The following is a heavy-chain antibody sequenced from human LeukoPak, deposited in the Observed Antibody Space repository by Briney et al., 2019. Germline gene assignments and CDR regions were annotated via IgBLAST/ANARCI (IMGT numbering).Heavy chain of an antibody. CDR2: IYYSGST. D-gene: IGHD3-22*01. CDR3: ARDADSSGYSHFDY. Sequence: SETLSLTCTVSGGSISSGSYFWGWIPQPPGKGLEWIGTIYYSGSTYYNPSLKSRVTISLDTSKNQFSLKLSSVTAADTAVYYCARDADSSGYSHFDYWGQGTLVTVSS. V-gene: IGHV4-39*07. CDR1: GGSISSGSYF. J-gene: IGHJ4*02.